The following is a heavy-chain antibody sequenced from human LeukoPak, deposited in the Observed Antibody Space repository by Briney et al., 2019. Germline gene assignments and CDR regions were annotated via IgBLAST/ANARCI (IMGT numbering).Heavy chain of an antibody. D-gene: IGHD4-17*01. V-gene: IGHV3-43*02. CDR1: GFTFDDYA. CDR3: AKHGHYGDWETYVNWFDP. J-gene: IGHJ5*02. CDR2: ISGDGGST. Sequence: AGGSLRLSCAASGFTFDDYAMHWVRQAPGKGLEWVSLISGDGGSTYYADSVKGRFTISRDSSKNSLYLQMNSLRTEDTALYYCAKHGHYGDWETYVNWFDPWGQGTLVTVSS.